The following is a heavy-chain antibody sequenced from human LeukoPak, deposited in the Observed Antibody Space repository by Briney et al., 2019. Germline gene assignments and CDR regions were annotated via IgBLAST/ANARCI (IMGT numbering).Heavy chain of an antibody. CDR1: GFTFDGYG. CDR2: ISCSGGST. D-gene: IGHD1-26*01. CDR3: ARRRLVSGTYPSYFDY. J-gene: IGHJ4*02. Sequence: GGSLRLSCAASGFTFDGYGMSWVRQAPGKGLEWVSIISCSGGSTCYGDSVKGRFTISRDNDKNSLYLQMNSLRAEDTALYHCARRRLVSGTYPSYFDYWGQGTLVTVSS. V-gene: IGHV3-20*01.